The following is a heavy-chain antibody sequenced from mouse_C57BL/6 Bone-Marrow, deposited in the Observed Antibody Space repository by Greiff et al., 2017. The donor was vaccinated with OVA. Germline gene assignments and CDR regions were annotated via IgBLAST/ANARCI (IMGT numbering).Heavy chain of an antibody. V-gene: IGHV1-52*01. CDR2: IDPSDSET. Sequence: QVQLQQPGAELVRPGSSVKLSCKASGYTFTSYWMHWVKQRPIQGLEWIGNIDPSDSETHYNQKFKDKATLTVDKSSSTAYMQLSSLTSEDSAVFCGARGGCYDGGVAYWGQGTLVTVSA. J-gene: IGHJ3*01. D-gene: IGHD2-12*01. CDR3: ARGGCYDGGVAY. CDR1: GYTFTSYW.